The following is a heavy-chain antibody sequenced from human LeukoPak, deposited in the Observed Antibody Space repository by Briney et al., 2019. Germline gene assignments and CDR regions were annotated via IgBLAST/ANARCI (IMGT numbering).Heavy chain of an antibody. CDR1: GYTFTSYY. CDR3: ATVGSGYSSSDGDY. D-gene: IGHD6-13*01. CDR2: INPSGGST. Sequence: GASVKVSCKASGYTFTSYYMHWVRQAPGQGLEWMGIINPSGGSTSYAQKFQGRVTMTEDTSTDTAYMELSSLRSEDTAVYYCATVGSGYSSSDGDYWGQGTLVTVSS. J-gene: IGHJ4*02. V-gene: IGHV1-46*01.